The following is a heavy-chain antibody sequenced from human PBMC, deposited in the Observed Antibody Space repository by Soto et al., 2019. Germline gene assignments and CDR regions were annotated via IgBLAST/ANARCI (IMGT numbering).Heavy chain of an antibody. D-gene: IGHD2-2*01. CDR1: GYTFTSYA. CDR2: INAGNGNT. Sequence: SVKGSCKASGYTFTSYAVHWVRQAPGQRLEWMGWINAGNGNTKYSQKFQGRVTITRDTSASTAYMELSRLRSEDTAVYYCARKSLGCSSTSCHYFDYWGQGTQVTVSS. J-gene: IGHJ4*02. CDR3: ARKSLGCSSTSCHYFDY. V-gene: IGHV1-3*01.